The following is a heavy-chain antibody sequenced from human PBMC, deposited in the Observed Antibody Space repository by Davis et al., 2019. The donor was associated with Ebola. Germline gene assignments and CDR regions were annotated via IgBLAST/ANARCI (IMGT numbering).Heavy chain of an antibody. CDR1: GYTLTTYD. D-gene: IGHD3-9*01. CDR3: ARGGYFDWLTRWHYYGMDV. Sequence: SVTVSRKAPGYTLTTYDIHWVRQATGQGLEWMGWMNPNSENTGYAQKFQGRVTMTRSTSISTAYMELSSLSSEDTAVYYCARGGYFDWLTRWHYYGMDVWGQGTTVTVSS. J-gene: IGHJ6*02. V-gene: IGHV1-8*01. CDR2: MNPNSENT.